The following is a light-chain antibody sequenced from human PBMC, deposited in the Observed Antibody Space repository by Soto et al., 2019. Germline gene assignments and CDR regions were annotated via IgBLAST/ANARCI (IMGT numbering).Light chain of an antibody. CDR1: TSNIGAGYD. CDR3: CSYAGSSNPWV. Sequence: QSVLTQPPSVSGAPGQRVTISCTGGTSNIGAGYDVHWYQQLPGTAPKLLIYGNSNRPSGVPDRFSGSKSGTSASLAITGLQAEDEGDYYCCSYAGSSNPWVFGGGTQLTVL. J-gene: IGLJ3*02. V-gene: IGLV1-40*01. CDR2: GNS.